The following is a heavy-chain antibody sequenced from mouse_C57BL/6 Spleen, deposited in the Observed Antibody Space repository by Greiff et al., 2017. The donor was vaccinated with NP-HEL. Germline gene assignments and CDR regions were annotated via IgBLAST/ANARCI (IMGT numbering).Heavy chain of an antibody. Sequence: VQLQQPGAELVKPGASVKLSCKASGYTFTSYWMHWVKQRPGQGLEWIGMIHPNSGSTNYNEKFKSKATLTVDKSSSTAYMQLSSLTSEDPAVYYCARWRDYDYFDYWGQGTSVTVSS. D-gene: IGHD2-4*01. CDR3: ARWRDYDYFDY. CDR1: GYTFTSYW. V-gene: IGHV1-64*01. J-gene: IGHJ4*01. CDR2: IHPNSGST.